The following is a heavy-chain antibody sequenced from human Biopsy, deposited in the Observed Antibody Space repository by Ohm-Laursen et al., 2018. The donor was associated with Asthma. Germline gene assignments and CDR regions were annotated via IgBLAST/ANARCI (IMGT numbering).Heavy chain of an antibody. D-gene: IGHD5-12*01. V-gene: IGHV1-69*01. CDR2: LIPVLDTP. J-gene: IGHJ6*02. CDR3: ARGYSGSDRIVYYYSGLEV. CDR1: GDSFSNYA. Sequence: SSVKVSCKASGDSFSNYAISWVRQAPGQGLEWMGGLIPVLDTPDHVQMFEGRVTITADESTSTAYMELSSLSSEDTAVYYCARGYSGSDRIVYYYSGLEVWGQGTTVTVSS.